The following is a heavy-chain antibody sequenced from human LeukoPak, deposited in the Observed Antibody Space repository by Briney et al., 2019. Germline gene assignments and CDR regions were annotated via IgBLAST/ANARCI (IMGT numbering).Heavy chain of an antibody. CDR1: GYTFTSYE. J-gene: IGHJ4*02. CDR3: ARGQIVYSFDRSGYFDY. V-gene: IGHV1-8*01. D-gene: IGHD3-22*01. Sequence: ASVTVSCKASGYTFTSYEINWVRQATGQGPEWTGWMNPDSGNTGYAQQFQGRVTMTRNTSISTAYMELSSLRSEDTAVYYCARGQIVYSFDRSGYFDYWGQGNLVTVSS. CDR2: MNPDSGNT.